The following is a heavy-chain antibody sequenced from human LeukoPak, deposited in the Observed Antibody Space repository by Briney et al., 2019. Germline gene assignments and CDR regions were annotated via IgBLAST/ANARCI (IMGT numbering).Heavy chain of an antibody. V-gene: IGHV4-59*12. Sequence: SETLSLTCTDSGGSISGYYWSWFRQPPGKGPEYVGYIYYSGSTNYNPSLKSRVTISVDTSKNQFSLNLSSVTAADTAVYYCARRWGAQVVRMDVWGQGTTVTVSS. CDR1: GGSISGYY. J-gene: IGHJ6*02. CDR3: ARRWGAQVVRMDV. D-gene: IGHD6-13*01. CDR2: IYYSGST.